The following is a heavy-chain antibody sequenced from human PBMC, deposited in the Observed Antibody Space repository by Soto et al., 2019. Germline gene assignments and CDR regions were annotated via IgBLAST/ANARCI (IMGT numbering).Heavy chain of an antibody. CDR2: INPNSGGT. V-gene: IGHV1-2*04. Sequence: ASVKVSCKASGYTFTGYYMHWVRQAPGQGLEWMGWINPNSGGTNYAQKFQGWVTMTRDTSISTAYMELSRLRSDDTAVYYCAPSSWDYYDSSGYETPGSYYYGMDVWGQGTTLPVS. CDR1: GYTFTGYY. D-gene: IGHD3-22*01. J-gene: IGHJ6*02. CDR3: APSSWDYYDSSGYETPGSYYYGMDV.